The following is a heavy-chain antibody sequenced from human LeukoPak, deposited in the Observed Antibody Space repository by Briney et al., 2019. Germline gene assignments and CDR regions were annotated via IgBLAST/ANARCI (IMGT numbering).Heavy chain of an antibody. CDR3: ARDKTVTRYFQH. CDR1: GGSLNSSSYY. J-gene: IGHJ1*01. D-gene: IGHD4-17*01. Sequence: PSETLSLTCTVSGGSLNSSSYYWGWIRQPPGRGLEWLGSIYYSGSTYYNPSLKSRVTISVDTSKNQFPLKLSSVTAADTAVYYCARDKTVTRYFQHWGQGTLVTVSS. CDR2: IYYSGST. V-gene: IGHV4-39*06.